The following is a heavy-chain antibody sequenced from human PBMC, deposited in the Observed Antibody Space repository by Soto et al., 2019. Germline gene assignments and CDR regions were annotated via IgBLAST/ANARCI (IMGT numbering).Heavy chain of an antibody. CDR3: ARDVYDILTGIDY. CDR2: INSDGSST. V-gene: IGHV3-74*01. D-gene: IGHD3-9*01. J-gene: IGHJ4*02. Sequence: GGSLRLSCAASGFTFSRNWMHWVRQAPGKGLVWVSRINSDGSSTSYADSVKGRFTISRDNAKNTLYLQMNGLRAEDTAVYYCARDVYDILTGIDYWGQGTLVTVSS. CDR1: GFTFSRNW.